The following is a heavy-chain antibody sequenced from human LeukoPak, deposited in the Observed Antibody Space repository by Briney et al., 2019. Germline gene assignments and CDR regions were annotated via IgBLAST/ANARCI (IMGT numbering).Heavy chain of an antibody. J-gene: IGHJ4*02. CDR2: SNTGNGDT. CDR3: ARGSSGYPYYFDC. D-gene: IGHD6-19*01. Sequence: GASVKVSCKASGYTSTSYVIHWVRQAPGQRLEWLGWSNTGNGDTKYSQEFQGRVTITRDTSASTAYMELSSLRSEDMAVYYCARGSSGYPYYFDCWGQGTLVTVSS. CDR1: GYTSTSYV. V-gene: IGHV1-3*02.